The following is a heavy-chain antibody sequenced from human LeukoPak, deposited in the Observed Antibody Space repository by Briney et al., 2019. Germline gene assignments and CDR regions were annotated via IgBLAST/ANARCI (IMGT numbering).Heavy chain of an antibody. CDR1: GGSISTYH. D-gene: IGHD3-10*02. V-gene: IGHV4-4*07. Sequence: PSETLSLTCTVSGGSISTYHWNWIRQPAGKGLEWIGRIYVGGYTNYNPALKSRVTVSADTSKNQFSLKLRSVTAADTAVYFCSRSDHVHYYYHGVDVWGQGITVTVSS. CDR3: SRSDHVHYYYHGVDV. CDR2: IYVGGYT. J-gene: IGHJ6*02.